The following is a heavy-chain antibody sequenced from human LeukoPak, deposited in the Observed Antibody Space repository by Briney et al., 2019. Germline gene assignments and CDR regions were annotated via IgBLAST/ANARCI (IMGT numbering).Heavy chain of an antibody. V-gene: IGHV4-59*01. CDR2: VYYSGST. D-gene: IGHD1-26*01. CDR3: AREWRGAFFDY. J-gene: IGHJ4*02. Sequence: ETLSLTCNVSGGPINNYYWGWLRQSPGKGLEWIASVYYSGSTDYNPPLKSRVTISLDKSKNHFSLSLTSVTAADTAVYYCAREWRGAFFDYWGQGTPVTVSS. CDR1: GGPINNYY.